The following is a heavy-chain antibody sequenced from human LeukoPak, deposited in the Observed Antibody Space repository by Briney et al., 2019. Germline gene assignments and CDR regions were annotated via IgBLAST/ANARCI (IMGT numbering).Heavy chain of an antibody. CDR2: IYYTGSA. J-gene: IGHJ4*02. CDR1: GGSIDSYY. Sequence: PSETLSLTCTVSGGSIDSYYWSWIRQPPGKGLEWIGYIYYTGSAEYHPSLKSRVTISLDTSKNQFSLKLTSVTAADTAVYYCARVYQSAEYYFDYWGQGNLVSVSS. CDR3: ARVYQSAEYYFDY. V-gene: IGHV4-59*01. D-gene: IGHD2-2*01.